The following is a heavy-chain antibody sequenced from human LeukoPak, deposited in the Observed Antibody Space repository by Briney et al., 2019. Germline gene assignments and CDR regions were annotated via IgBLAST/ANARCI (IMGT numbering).Heavy chain of an antibody. V-gene: IGHV3-23*01. CDR1: GFTFSKYA. J-gene: IGHJ4*02. Sequence: GGSLRLSCAASGFTFSKYAMSWVRQAPGKGLEWVSCITGSGGSTYYADSVKGRFTISRDNSKNTLFLQLNSLRAGDTAVYYCARNMGDYWGQGTLVTVSS. CDR3: ARNMGDY. CDR2: ITGSGGST. D-gene: IGHD2/OR15-2a*01.